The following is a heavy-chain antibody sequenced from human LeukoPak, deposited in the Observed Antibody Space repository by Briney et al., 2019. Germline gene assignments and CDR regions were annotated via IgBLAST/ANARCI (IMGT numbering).Heavy chain of an antibody. Sequence: GASLKVSCKDSGYTFTSYDINWVRQATGQGREWMGWVNANSGHTGYAQKLQGRVTMTRDTSISTACMEMCRLRAQGTAVYYCVRGAPGSYGSRGSCPYFDYWGQGTLVSVSS. CDR1: GYTFTSYD. V-gene: IGHV1-8*01. J-gene: IGHJ4*02. CDR3: VRGAPGSYGSRGSCPYFDY. CDR2: VNANSGHT. D-gene: IGHD2-15*01.